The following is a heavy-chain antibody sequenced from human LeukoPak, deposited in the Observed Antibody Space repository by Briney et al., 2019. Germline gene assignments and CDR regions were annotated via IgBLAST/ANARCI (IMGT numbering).Heavy chain of an antibody. CDR2: IKQDGSEK. D-gene: IGHD3-9*01. CDR3: ARDPYDILTGNEYFQH. Sequence: GGSLRLSCAASGFTLSNYWMSWVRQAPGKGLEWVANIKQDGSEKYYVDSVKGRFTISRDNAKNSLYLQMNSLRAEDTAVYYCARDPYDILTGNEYFQHWGQGTLVTVSS. CDR1: GFTLSNYW. V-gene: IGHV3-7*01. J-gene: IGHJ1*01.